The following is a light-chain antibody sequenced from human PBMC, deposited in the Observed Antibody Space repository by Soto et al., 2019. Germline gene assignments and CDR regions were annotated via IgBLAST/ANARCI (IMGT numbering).Light chain of an antibody. CDR2: GAS. J-gene: IGKJ3*01. Sequence: ESVLTQSPATLSLYPGERATLSCRASQSVSSYLAWYQQKPGQAPRLLIYGASNRATGIPARFSGSGSGTDFTLTISSLEPEDFAVYYCQQRSNWPPFTFGPGTKVDIK. CDR1: QSVSSY. CDR3: QQRSNWPPFT. V-gene: IGKV3-11*01.